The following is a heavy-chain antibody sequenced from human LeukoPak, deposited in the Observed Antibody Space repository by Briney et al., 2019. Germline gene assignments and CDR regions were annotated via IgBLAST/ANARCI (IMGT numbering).Heavy chain of an antibody. CDR2: IYTSGST. CDR3: ARESNRVRGVIRYFDY. CDR1: DGSISSGSYY. J-gene: IGHJ4*02. D-gene: IGHD3-10*01. Sequence: SETLSLTCTVSDGSISSGSYYWSWIRQPAGKGLEWIGRIYTSGSTNYNPSLKSRVTISVDTSKNQFSLKLSSVTAADTAVYYCARESNRVRGVIRYFDYWGQGTLVTVSS. V-gene: IGHV4-61*02.